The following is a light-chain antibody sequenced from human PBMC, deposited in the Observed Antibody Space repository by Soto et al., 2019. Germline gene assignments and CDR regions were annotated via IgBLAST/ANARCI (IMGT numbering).Light chain of an antibody. J-gene: IGLJ3*02. Sequence: QAVVTQEPSLTVSPGGTVTLTCASSTGAVTRDSYSNWFQQKPGQTPRALIYSTSQKHSWTPARFSGSLFGGKAALTLSAVRPEDEADYYCLLNTGDAWVFGGGTKLTVL. V-gene: IGLV7-43*01. CDR3: LLNTGDAWV. CDR1: TGAVTRDSY. CDR2: STS.